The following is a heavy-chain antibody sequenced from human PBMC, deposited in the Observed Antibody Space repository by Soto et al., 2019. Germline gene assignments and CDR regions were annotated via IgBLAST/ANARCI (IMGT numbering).Heavy chain of an antibody. CDR3: ATTPEGYCSSSSCPLDY. V-gene: IGHV1-18*04. CDR1: GYTFTTYG. Sequence: QVQLVQSGAEVRKPGASVKVSCKASGYTFTTYGINWVRQAPGQGLEWMGWISAYDGNTIYEQTLQGRVTMTTDTSTNTAYMELRSLRSDDTAVYYCATTPEGYCSSSSCPLDYWGQGTLVTLSS. CDR2: ISAYDGNT. D-gene: IGHD2-2*01. J-gene: IGHJ4*02.